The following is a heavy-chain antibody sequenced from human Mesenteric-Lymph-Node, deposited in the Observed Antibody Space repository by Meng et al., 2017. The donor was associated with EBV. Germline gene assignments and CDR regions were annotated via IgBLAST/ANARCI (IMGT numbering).Heavy chain of an antibody. J-gene: IGHJ4*02. CDR2: VDHSGGT. V-gene: IGHV4-34*01. CDR3: ARVRSSGSGLIRNYFDY. Sequence: QVQLQRWGAGLVKPSETLSLTCAVHGVSLSGYYWSWIRQSPGKGLEWIGEVDHSGGTNYNPSLKSRVTISVDTSKNQFSLRLTSVTAADTAIYYCARVRSSGSGLIRNYFDYWGQGTLVTVSS. CDR1: GVSLSGYY. D-gene: IGHD6-19*01.